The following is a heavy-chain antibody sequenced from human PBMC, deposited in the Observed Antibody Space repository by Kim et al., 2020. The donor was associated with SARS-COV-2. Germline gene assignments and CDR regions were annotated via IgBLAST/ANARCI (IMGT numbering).Heavy chain of an antibody. D-gene: IGHD6-13*01. CDR1: GYIFSDFS. CDR3: ARGPLIAAVGTDY. Sequence: ASVKVSCKASGYIFSDFSINWVRQAPGQGLEWMGWISAYNGNTNSAQKFQGRVTMTTDSSTSTVYMELRSLRSDDTAVYYCARGPLIAAVGTDYWGQGTLVTVSS. CDR2: ISAYNGNT. J-gene: IGHJ4*02. V-gene: IGHV1-18*01.